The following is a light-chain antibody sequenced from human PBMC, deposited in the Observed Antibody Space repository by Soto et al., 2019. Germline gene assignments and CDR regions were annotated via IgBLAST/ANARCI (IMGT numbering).Light chain of an antibody. J-gene: IGKJ5*01. CDR2: GAS. CDR1: QSVRGN. Sequence: EIVMTQSPATLSVSPGERATLSCRASQSVRGNLAWYQQKPGQSPRLLIYGASSRATGIPVRFSGSGSGTEFTLTISSLQSEDFAVYYCQQYNNWPFTTFGQGTRREIK. CDR3: QQYNNWPFTT. V-gene: IGKV3-15*01.